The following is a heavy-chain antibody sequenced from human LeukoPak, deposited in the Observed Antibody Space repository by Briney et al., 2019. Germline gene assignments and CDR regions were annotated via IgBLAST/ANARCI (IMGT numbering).Heavy chain of an antibody. V-gene: IGHV3-9*01. CDR2: ISWNSGSI. CDR3: ASGRHDFLH. D-gene: IGHD3/OR15-3a*01. J-gene: IGHJ4*02. Sequence: PGGSLRLSCAASGFTFDDYAMHWVRQAPGKGLGWVSGISWNSGSIGYADSVKGRFTISRDNAKNSLYLQMTSLRVEDTAVYYCASGRHDFLHWGQGTLVTVSS. CDR1: GFTFDDYA.